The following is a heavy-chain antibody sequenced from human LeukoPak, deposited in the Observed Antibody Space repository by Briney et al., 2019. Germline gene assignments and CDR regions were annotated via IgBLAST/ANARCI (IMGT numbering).Heavy chain of an antibody. CDR2: INQDESEK. CDR3: ARDPDSSGYYAAFDI. V-gene: IGHV3-7*01. J-gene: IGHJ3*02. Sequence: GGSLRLSCAASRFTFSSYWMSWVRQAPGKGLEWVANINQDESEKYYVDFVKGRFTISRDDAKNSLYLQMNSLRAEDTAVYYCARDPDSSGYYAAFDIWGQGTMVTVSS. CDR1: RFTFSSYW. D-gene: IGHD3-22*01.